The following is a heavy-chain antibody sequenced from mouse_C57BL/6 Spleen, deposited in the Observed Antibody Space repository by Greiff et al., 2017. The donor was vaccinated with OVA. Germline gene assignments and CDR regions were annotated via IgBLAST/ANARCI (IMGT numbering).Heavy chain of an antibody. CDR3: TRDYGYDFAY. CDR2: IDPETGGT. CDR1: GYTFTDYE. J-gene: IGHJ3*01. Sequence: VQLQESGAELVRPGASVTLSCKASGYTFTDYEMHWVKQTPVHGLEWIGAIDPETGGTAYNQKFKGKAILTADKSSSTAYMELRSLTSEDSAVYYCTRDYGYDFAYWGQGTLVTVSA. D-gene: IGHD2-2*01. V-gene: IGHV1-15*01.